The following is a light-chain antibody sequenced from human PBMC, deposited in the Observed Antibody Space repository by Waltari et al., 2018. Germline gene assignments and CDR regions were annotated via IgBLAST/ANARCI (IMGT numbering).Light chain of an antibody. CDR2: DAS. J-gene: IGKJ2*01. V-gene: IGKV3-11*01. CDR3: QQRSNWPLSYT. Sequence: ELVLTQSPATLSLSPGDRTTLSCRASQSVSSYLAWYQQKPGQAPRLLVYDASNRATGIPARFSGSGSGTDFTLTISSLEPEDFAVYYCQQRSNWPLSYTFGQGTKLEIK. CDR1: QSVSSY.